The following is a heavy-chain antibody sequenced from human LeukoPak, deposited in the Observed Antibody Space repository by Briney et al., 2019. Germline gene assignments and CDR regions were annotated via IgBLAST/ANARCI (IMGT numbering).Heavy chain of an antibody. V-gene: IGHV3-53*01. CDR2: IYSGGST. CDR3: AKDYYYGSGSYFFSNDY. J-gene: IGHJ4*02. CDR1: GFTVSSIY. Sequence: PGGSLRLSCAASGFTVSSIYMTWVRQAPGKGLEWVSVIYSGGSTYYADSVKGRFTISRDNSKNTLYLQMNSLRAEDTAVYYCAKDYYYGSGSYFFSNDYWGQGTLVTVSS. D-gene: IGHD3-10*01.